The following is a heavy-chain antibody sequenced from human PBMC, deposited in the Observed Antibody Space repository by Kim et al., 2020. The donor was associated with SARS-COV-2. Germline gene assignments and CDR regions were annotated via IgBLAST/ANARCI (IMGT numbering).Heavy chain of an antibody. V-gene: IGHV4-34*01. D-gene: IGHD3-10*01. CDR3: ARGHNSITMVRGGVTHGMDV. J-gene: IGHJ6*02. Sequence: SETLSLTCAVYGGSFSGYYWSWIRQPPGKGLEWIGEINHSGSTNYNPSLKSRVTISVDTSKNQFSLKLSSVTAADTAVYYCARGHNSITMVRGGVTHGMDVWGQGTTVTVSS. CDR1: GGSFSGYY. CDR2: INHSGST.